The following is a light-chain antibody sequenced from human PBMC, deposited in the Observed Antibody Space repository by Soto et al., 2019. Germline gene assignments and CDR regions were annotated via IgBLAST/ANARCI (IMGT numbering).Light chain of an antibody. CDR3: QQYNNWPGT. V-gene: IGKV3-15*01. Sequence: EIVMTQSPATLSVSPGERATLICRASQSVSSNLAWYQQKPGQAPRLLIYGASTRATGIPARFSGSGSGTEFTLTISSLQSEDFAVYYCQQYNNWPGTFGQGTKVEIK. J-gene: IGKJ1*01. CDR2: GAS. CDR1: QSVSSN.